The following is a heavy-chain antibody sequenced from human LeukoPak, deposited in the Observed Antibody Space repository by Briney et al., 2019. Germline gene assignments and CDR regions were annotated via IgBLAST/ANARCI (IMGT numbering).Heavy chain of an antibody. V-gene: IGHV1-3*01. D-gene: IGHD1-1*01. CDR1: GYTFTSYA. CDR3: ARGLGTRDQRRGGDWFDP. J-gene: IGHJ5*02. CDR2: INASNGNT. Sequence: ASVKVSCKASGYTFTSYAMHWVRQAPGQRLEWMGWINASNGNTKYSQKFQGRVTITRDTSASTAYMELSSLRSEDTAVYYCARGLGTRDQRRGGDWFDPWGQGTLVTVSS.